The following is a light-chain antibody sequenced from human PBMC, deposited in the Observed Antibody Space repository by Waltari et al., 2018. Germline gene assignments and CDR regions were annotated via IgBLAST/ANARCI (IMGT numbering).Light chain of an antibody. J-gene: IGKJ4*01. Sequence: EIVLTQSPATLSLSPGERATLSCRASQSVRSYLAWYQQKPGQAPRLLISDTSNRAPGIPSRFSGSGSGTDFGLSISSLEPEDFAVYYCQQRHNWPLTFGGGTKVEIK. CDR3: QQRHNWPLT. CDR2: DTS. CDR1: QSVRSY. V-gene: IGKV3-11*01.